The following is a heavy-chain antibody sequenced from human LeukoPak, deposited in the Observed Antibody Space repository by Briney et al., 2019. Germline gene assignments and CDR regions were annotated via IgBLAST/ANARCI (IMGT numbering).Heavy chain of an antibody. D-gene: IGHD3-22*01. V-gene: IGHV3-21*04. CDR1: GFTSSSYS. Sequence: GGSLRLSCAASGFTSSSYSMNWVRQAPGKGLEWVSSISSSSSYIYYADSVKGRFTISRDNSKNTLYLQMNSLRAEDTAVYYCAKDLVYYDSSGYLFDYWGQGTLVTVSS. CDR3: AKDLVYYDSSGYLFDY. J-gene: IGHJ4*02. CDR2: ISSSSSYI.